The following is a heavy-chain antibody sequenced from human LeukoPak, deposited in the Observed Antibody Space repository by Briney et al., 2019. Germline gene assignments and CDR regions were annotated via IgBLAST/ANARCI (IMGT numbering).Heavy chain of an antibody. V-gene: IGHV1-2*02. CDR3: ARDLSFYDSGSYFFVY. CDR2: INPKSGGT. CDR1: GYTFTGYY. D-gene: IGHD3-10*01. J-gene: IGHJ4*02. Sequence: ASVKVSCKASGYTFTGYYIHWVRQAPGQGLEWMGWINPKSGGTNYAQKFQGRVTMTRDTSINTAYMELSRLPSDDTAVYYCARDLSFYDSGSYFFVYWGQGTLVTVSS.